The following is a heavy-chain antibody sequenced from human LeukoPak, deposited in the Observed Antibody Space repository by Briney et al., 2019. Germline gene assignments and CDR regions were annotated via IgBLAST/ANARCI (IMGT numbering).Heavy chain of an antibody. CDR2: ISYDGSNK. J-gene: IGHJ4*02. CDR1: GFTFSSYG. V-gene: IGHV3-30*18. D-gene: IGHD3-22*01. Sequence: GGSLRLSCAASGFTFSSYGMHWVRQAPGKGLEWVAVISYDGSNKYYADSVKGRFTISRDNSKNTLYLQMNSLRAEDTAVYYCAKDEYYYDRALGYWGQGTLVTVSS. CDR3: AKDEYYYDRALGY.